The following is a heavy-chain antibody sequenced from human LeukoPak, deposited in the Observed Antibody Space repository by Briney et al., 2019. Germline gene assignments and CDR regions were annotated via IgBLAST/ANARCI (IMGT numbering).Heavy chain of an antibody. D-gene: IGHD3-10*01. J-gene: IGHJ5*02. V-gene: IGHV4-39*07. CDR1: GGSISSSSYY. Sequence: PSEALSLTCTVSGGSISSSSYYWAWIRQPPGKGLEWIGSIYYSGSTYYNPSLKSRVTISVDTSKNQFSLKLSSVTAADTAVYYCARRPRTPMVRGSNWFDPWGQGTLVTVSS. CDR2: IYYSGST. CDR3: ARRPRTPMVRGSNWFDP.